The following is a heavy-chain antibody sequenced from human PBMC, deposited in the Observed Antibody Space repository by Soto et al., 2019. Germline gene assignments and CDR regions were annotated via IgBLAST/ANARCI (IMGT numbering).Heavy chain of an antibody. D-gene: IGHD2-2*01. Sequence: ASVKVSCKASGYTFTKYDISWVRQAPGQGLEWLGLISPNSGSTNYAQKFEGRVTMTTDTSTTTAYMELRSLRSDDTAVYYCARVVPGAEAWFGPWGQGTLVTVSS. V-gene: IGHV1-18*04. CDR1: GYTFTKYD. J-gene: IGHJ5*02. CDR2: ISPNSGST. CDR3: ARVVPGAEAWFGP.